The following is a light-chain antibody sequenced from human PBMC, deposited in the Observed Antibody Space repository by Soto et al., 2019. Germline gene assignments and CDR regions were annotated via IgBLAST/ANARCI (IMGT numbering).Light chain of an antibody. J-gene: IGKJ1*01. Sequence: EIVMTQSPATLSVSPGERATLSCRASQSVSSSLAWYQQKPGQAPRLLIYGASTRATGIPARFSGSGSGTEFTLTISSLQSEDFAVYYCQQYNNWPQQPMTFGQGTKVEIK. V-gene: IGKV3-15*01. CDR2: GAS. CDR1: QSVSSS. CDR3: QQYNNWPQQPMT.